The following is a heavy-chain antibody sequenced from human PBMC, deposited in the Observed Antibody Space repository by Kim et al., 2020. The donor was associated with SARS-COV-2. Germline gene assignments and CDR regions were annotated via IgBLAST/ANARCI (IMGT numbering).Heavy chain of an antibody. Sequence: KYYVDSVKGQFTISRDNATNSLYLQMNSLGAEDTAVYYCARVGSSSWYFDYWGQGTLVTVSS. J-gene: IGHJ4*02. V-gene: IGHV3-7*04. CDR3: ARVGSSSWYFDY. D-gene: IGHD6-13*01. CDR2: K.